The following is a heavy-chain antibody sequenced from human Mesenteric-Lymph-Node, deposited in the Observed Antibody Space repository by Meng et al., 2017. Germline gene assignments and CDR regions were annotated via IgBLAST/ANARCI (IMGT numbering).Heavy chain of an antibody. V-gene: IGHV4-31*03. CDR3: ARVDSSGYFLDY. D-gene: IGHD3-22*01. Sequence: QVQLHESGPGLVKPSQTLSLTCTVSGGSISSGGHSWSWIRQHPGKGLEWIAYIYYSGSTYYNPSLKSRVILSVDTSKNQFSLKLSSVTAADTAVYYCARVDSSGYFLDYCGQGTLVTVSS. CDR2: IYYSGST. CDR1: GGSISSGGHS. J-gene: IGHJ4*01.